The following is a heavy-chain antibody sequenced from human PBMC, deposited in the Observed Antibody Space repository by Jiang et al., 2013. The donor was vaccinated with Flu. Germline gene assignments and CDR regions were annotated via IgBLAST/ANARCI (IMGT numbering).Heavy chain of an antibody. D-gene: IGHD1-1*01. Sequence: SCKGSGYSFTSYWISWVRQMPGKGQEWMGRIDPSDSYTNYSPSFQGHVTISADKSISTAYLQWSSLKASDTAMYYCARQPTGTQRPNDYWGQGTLVTVSS. CDR2: IDPSDSYT. J-gene: IGHJ4*02. CDR1: GYSFTSYW. V-gene: IGHV5-10-1*01. CDR3: ARQPTGTQRPNDY.